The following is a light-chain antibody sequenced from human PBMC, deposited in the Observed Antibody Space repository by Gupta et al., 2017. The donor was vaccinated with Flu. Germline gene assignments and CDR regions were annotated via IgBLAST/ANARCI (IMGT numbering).Light chain of an antibody. CDR1: QSVSSY. V-gene: IGKV3-11*01. CDR2: DAS. Sequence: PGERATLSCRASQSVSSYLAWYQQKPGQAPRLLIYDASKRATGIPARFNGSGSGTDFTLTISSLEPEDFAVYYCQQRTHPFTFGPGTKVDFK. J-gene: IGKJ3*01. CDR3: QQRTHPFT.